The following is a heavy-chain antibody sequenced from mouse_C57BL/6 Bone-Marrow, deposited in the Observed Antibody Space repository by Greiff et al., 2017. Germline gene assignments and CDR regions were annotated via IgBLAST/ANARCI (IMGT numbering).Heavy chain of an antibody. CDR2: IDPETGGT. J-gene: IGHJ4*01. Sequence: QVQLQQSGAELVRPGASVTLSCKASGYTFTDYEMHWVKQTPVHGLEWIGAIDPETGGTAYNQKFKGKAILTADKSSSTAYMELRSLTSEDSAVYYCTRIREFITTVYAMDYWGQGTSVTVSS. V-gene: IGHV1-15*01. CDR1: GYTFTDYE. CDR3: TRIREFITTVYAMDY. D-gene: IGHD1-1*01.